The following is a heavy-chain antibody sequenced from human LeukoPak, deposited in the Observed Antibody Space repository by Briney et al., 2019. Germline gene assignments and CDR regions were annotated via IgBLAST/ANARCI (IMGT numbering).Heavy chain of an antibody. J-gene: IGHJ4*02. CDR3: ARDSSRYSSSWCLSY. D-gene: IGHD6-13*01. Sequence: GGSLRLSCAASGFTFSSCWMSWVRQAPGKGLEWVAVISYDGSNKYYADSVKGRFTISRDNSKNTLYLQMNSLRAENTAVYYCARDSSRYSSSWCLSYWGQGTLVTVSS. CDR1: GFTFSSCW. CDR2: ISYDGSNK. V-gene: IGHV3-30*03.